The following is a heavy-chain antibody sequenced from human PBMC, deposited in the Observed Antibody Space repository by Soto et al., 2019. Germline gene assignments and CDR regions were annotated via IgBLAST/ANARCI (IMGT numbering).Heavy chain of an antibody. Sequence: EVQLLESGGDLIHPGGSLRLSCAASGFTFNRYAMTWVRQAPGKGLECVAGIFGNGGGIEYADSVKGRFTISRDNSKNILYLQMNSLRAEDTAVYFCAKDAVSGDGLWLMDHWGQGTLVTVSS. D-gene: IGHD4-17*01. CDR1: GFTFNRYA. V-gene: IGHV3-23*01. J-gene: IGHJ4*02. CDR2: IFGNGGGI. CDR3: AKDAVSGDGLWLMDH.